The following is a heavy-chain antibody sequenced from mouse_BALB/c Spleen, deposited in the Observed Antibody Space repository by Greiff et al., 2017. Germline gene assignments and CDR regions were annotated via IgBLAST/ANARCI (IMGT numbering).Heavy chain of an antibody. J-gene: IGHJ3*01. D-gene: IGHD4-1*02. CDR1: GYTFTSYY. V-gene: IGHV1S56*01. Sequence: VKLVESGPELVKPGASVRISCKASGYTFTSYYIHWVKQRPGQGLEWIGWIYPGNVNTKYNEKFKGKATLTADKSSSTAYMQLSSLTSEDSAVYFCARSNSAWFAYWGQGTLVTVSA. CDR2: IYPGNVNT. CDR3: ARSNSAWFAY.